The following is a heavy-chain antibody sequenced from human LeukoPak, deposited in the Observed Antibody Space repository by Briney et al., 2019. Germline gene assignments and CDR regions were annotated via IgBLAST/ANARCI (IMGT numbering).Heavy chain of an antibody. Sequence: PSQTLSLTCAVSGGSISSGGYYWSWIRQPPGKGLEWIGEINHSGSTNYNPSLKSRVTISVDTSKNQFSLKLSSVTAADTAVYYCARAPRIAVAGTDAFDIWGQGTMVTVSS. J-gene: IGHJ3*02. V-gene: IGHV4-30-2*01. D-gene: IGHD6-19*01. CDR3: ARAPRIAVAGTDAFDI. CDR1: GGSISSGGYY. CDR2: INHSGST.